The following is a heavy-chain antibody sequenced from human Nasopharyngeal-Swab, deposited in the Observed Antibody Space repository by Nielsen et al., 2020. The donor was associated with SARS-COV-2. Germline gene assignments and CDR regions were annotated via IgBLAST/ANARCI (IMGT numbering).Heavy chain of an antibody. J-gene: IGHJ5*02. CDR3: ARELSGMSEPGTGWFDP. V-gene: IGHV1-2*04. CDR1: GYTFTGYC. Sequence: ASVKVSCKASGYTFTGYCIHWVRQAPGQGLEWMGWINPNSGVTNYAQKFKGWVTMTRDTSTSTAYMELSRLRSDDTAVYYCARELSGMSEPGTGWFDPWGQGSLVTVSS. D-gene: IGHD6-13*01. CDR2: INPNSGVT.